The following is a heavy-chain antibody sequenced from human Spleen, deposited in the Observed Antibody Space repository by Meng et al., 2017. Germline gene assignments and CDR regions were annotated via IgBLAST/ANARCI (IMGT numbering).Heavy chain of an antibody. V-gene: IGHV4-39*07. CDR3: ARDPVNSSSWFYYYYGMDV. D-gene: IGHD6-13*01. CDR2: IYYSGST. CDR1: GGSISSSSYY. Sequence: SETLSFTFTAPGGSISSSSYYWGWIRQPPGKGLEWIGSIYYSGSTYYNPSLKSRVTISVDTSKNQFSLKLSSVTAADTAVYYCARDPVNSSSWFYYYYGMDVWGQGTTVTVSS. J-gene: IGHJ6*02.